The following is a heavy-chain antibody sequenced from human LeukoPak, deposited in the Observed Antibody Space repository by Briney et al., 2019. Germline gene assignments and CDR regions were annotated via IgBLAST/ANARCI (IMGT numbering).Heavy chain of an antibody. D-gene: IGHD3-22*01. CDR1: GFTFSDHY. CDR3: ATFPYYFDSSGSYYFDF. V-gene: IGHV3-30*02. Sequence: GGSLRLSCAASGFTFSDHYMDWVRQAPGKGLEWVAFIRYDGTNKYYADSVKGRFTISRDNSKNTLYLQMNSLRAEDTAVFYCATFPYYFDSSGSYYFDFWGQGTLVTVSS. CDR2: IRYDGTNK. J-gene: IGHJ4*02.